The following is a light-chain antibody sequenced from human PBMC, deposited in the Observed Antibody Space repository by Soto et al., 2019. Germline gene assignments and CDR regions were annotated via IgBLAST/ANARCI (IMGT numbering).Light chain of an antibody. J-gene: IGKJ1*01. CDR3: QQYNNWPPHRT. Sequence: EIVMTQSPATLSVSPGERATLSCRASQSVGSNLAWYQQKPGQAPRLLIYGASTRATGIPARFSGSGSGTEFTLTISSLQYEDFAMYYCQQYNNWPPHRTFGQWTKVEIK. CDR2: GAS. CDR1: QSVGSN. V-gene: IGKV3-15*01.